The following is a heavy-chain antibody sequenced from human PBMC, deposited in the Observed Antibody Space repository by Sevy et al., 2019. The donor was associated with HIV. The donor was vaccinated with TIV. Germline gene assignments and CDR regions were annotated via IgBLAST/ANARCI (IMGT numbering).Heavy chain of an antibody. V-gene: IGHV3-7*03. Sequence: GGSLRLSCAASGFTFSSYWMSWVRQAPGKGLEWVANIKQDGSEKYYVDSVKGRFTISRDNAKNSLYLQMNSLRAEDTAVYYCAGTYYAFWSGYTDDAFDIWGQGTMVTVSS. CDR1: GFTFSSYW. CDR2: IKQDGSEK. J-gene: IGHJ3*02. CDR3: AGTYYAFWSGYTDDAFDI. D-gene: IGHD3-3*01.